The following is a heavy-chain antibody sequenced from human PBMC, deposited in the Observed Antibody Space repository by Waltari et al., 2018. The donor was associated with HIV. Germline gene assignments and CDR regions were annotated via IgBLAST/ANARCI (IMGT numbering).Heavy chain of an antibody. CDR2: INHSGSS. J-gene: IGHJ6*01. D-gene: IGHD4-17*01. CDR3: ARDSVPSFDYGDYYYYGMDV. CDR1: GGSFSGYY. V-gene: IGHV4-34*01. Sequence: QVQLQQWGAGLLRPSETLSLTCAVYGGSFSGYYWSWIRQAPGKGLEWIGEINHSGSSICNPALKSRVTISVDTSKNQFSLRVRSVTAADTAVYYCARDSVPSFDYGDYYYYGMDVWSRGTTVTVSS.